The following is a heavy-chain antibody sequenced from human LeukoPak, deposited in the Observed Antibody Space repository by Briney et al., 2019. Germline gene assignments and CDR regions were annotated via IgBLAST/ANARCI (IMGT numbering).Heavy chain of an antibody. Sequence: GGSLRLSCAASGFTFSSYGMHWVRQAPGKGLEWVAFIRYDGSNKYYADSVKGRFTISRDNSKNTVYLQMNSLRAEDTAVYYCAKALNYYDSSGYPSWGQGTLVTVSS. CDR1: GFTFSSYG. D-gene: IGHD3-22*01. V-gene: IGHV3-30*02. J-gene: IGHJ4*02. CDR2: IRYDGSNK. CDR3: AKALNYYDSSGYPS.